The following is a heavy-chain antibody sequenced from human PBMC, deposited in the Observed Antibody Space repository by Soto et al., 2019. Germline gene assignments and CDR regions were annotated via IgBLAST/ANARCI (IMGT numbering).Heavy chain of an antibody. Sequence: QVQLQQWGAGLLKPSETLSLTCAVYGGSFSGYYWSWIRQPPGKGLEWIGEINHSGSTNYNPSLKSRVTISVDTSKNQFSLKLSSVTAADTAVYYCASKGVVVPAAIPGLAAAGTSYFDYWGQGTLVTVSS. J-gene: IGHJ4*02. CDR3: ASKGVVVPAAIPGLAAAGTSYFDY. CDR2: INHSGST. D-gene: IGHD2-2*02. CDR1: GGSFSGYY. V-gene: IGHV4-34*01.